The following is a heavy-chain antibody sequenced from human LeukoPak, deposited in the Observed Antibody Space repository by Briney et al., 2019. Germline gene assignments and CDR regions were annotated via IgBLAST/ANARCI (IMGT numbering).Heavy chain of an antibody. V-gene: IGHV1-18*01. CDR1: GYTFTSYG. D-gene: IGHD3-10*01. CDR3: ARIQVPGGWSGEYRDFDY. J-gene: IGHJ4*02. CDR2: ISAYNGNT. Sequence: ASVKVSCKASGYTFTSYGISWVRQAPGQGLEWMGWISAYNGNTNYAQKLQGRVTMTTDTSTSTAYMELRSLRSDDTAVYYCARIQVPGGWSGEYRDFDYWGQGTLVTVSS.